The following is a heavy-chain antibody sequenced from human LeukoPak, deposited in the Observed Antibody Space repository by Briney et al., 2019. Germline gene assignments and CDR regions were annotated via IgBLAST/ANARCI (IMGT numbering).Heavy chain of an antibody. D-gene: IGHD3-10*01. J-gene: IGHJ4*02. CDR3: ASTVGSAPDYYGSGGFALLDY. V-gene: IGHV3-74*01. CDR1: GFTFSSYW. CDR2: INSDGRTT. Sequence: PGGSLRLSCAASGFTFSSYWMHWVRQVPGKGLVWVSRINSDGRTTRYADSVKGRFTISRDNAKNTLYLQMNSLRAKDTAVYYCASTVGSAPDYYGSGGFALLDYWGQGTLVTVSS.